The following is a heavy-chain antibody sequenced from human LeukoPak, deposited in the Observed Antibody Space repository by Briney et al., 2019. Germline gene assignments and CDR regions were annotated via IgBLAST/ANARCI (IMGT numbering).Heavy chain of an antibody. J-gene: IGHJ5*02. CDR3: ARKGAVAGFYNWFDP. V-gene: IGHV4-4*02. Sequence: SGTLSLTCAVSGDSIISDNWWNWVRQSPGKGLEWIGEIYHSGSTNYNPSLKSRVTISVDTSKNQFSLKLSSVTAADTAVYYCARKGAVAGFYNWFDPWGQGTLVTVSA. D-gene: IGHD6-19*01. CDR2: IYHSGST. CDR1: GDSIISDNW.